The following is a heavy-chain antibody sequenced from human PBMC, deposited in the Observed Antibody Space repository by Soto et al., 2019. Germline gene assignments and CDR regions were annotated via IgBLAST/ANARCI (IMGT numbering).Heavy chain of an antibody. CDR2: ISWDGGST. D-gene: IGHD6-13*01. Sequence: GGSLRLSCAASGFTFDDYTMHWVRQAPGKGLEWVSLISWDGGSTYYADSVKGRFTISRHNSKNTLYLQMNSLRAEDTAVYYCARVVLEQQVVVYYYYYYYMDVWGKGTTVTVSS. CDR3: ARVVLEQQVVVYYYYYYYMDV. V-gene: IGHV3-43*01. CDR1: GFTFDDYT. J-gene: IGHJ6*03.